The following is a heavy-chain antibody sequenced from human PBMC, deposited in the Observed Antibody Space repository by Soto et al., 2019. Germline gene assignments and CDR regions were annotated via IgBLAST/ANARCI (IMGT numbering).Heavy chain of an antibody. CDR2: ISSSSSYI. CDR1: GFTFSSYS. Sequence: GGSLRLSCAASGFTFSSYSMNWVRQAPGKGLEWVSSISSSSSYIYYADSVKGRFTISRDNAKNSLYLQMNSLRAEDTAVYYCARDRPPEGGSSGGSRGSLDYWGQGTLVTVSS. CDR3: ARDRPPEGGSSGGSRGSLDY. J-gene: IGHJ4*02. V-gene: IGHV3-21*01. D-gene: IGHD3-10*01.